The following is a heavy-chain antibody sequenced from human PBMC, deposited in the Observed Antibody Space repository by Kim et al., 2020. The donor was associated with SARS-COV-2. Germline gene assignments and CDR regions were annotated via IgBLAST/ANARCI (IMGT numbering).Heavy chain of an antibody. V-gene: IGHV4-59*13. CDR1: GGSISSYY. Sequence: SETLSLTCTVSGGSISSYYWSWIRQPPGKGLEWIGYIYYSGSTNYNPSLKSRVTISVDTSKNQFSLKLSSVTAADTAVYYCARGYYYDSSGYYYVHNWFDPWGQGTLVTVSS. J-gene: IGHJ5*02. D-gene: IGHD3-22*01. CDR2: IYYSGST. CDR3: ARGYYYDSSGYYYVHNWFDP.